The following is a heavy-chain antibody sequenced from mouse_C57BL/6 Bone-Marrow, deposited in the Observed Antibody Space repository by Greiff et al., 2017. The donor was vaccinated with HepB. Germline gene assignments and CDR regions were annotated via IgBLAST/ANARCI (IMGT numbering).Heavy chain of an antibody. CDR1: GFSFTSYG. CDR3: ARSRVITTVVRYFDV. CDR2: IWSGGST. Sequence: QVQLQHSGPGLVQPSQSLSITCTASGFSFTSYGVHWVRQSPGKGLEWLGVIWSGGSTDYNAAFISRLSISKDNSKRQVFFKRNSLQADDTAIYYWARSRVITTVVRYFDVWGRGTTVTVSS. V-gene: IGHV2-2*01. D-gene: IGHD1-1*01. J-gene: IGHJ1*03.